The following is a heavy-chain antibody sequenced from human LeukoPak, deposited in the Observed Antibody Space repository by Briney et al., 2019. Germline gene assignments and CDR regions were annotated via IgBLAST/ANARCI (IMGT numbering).Heavy chain of an antibody. CDR2: INPSGGST. V-gene: IGHV1-46*01. J-gene: IGHJ4*02. CDR3: AITSLITTLDY. D-gene: IGHD3-3*01. Sequence: ASVKVSCKASGYTFTSYYMHWVQQAPGQGLEWMGIINPSGGSTSYAQKFQGRVTMTRDTSRSTAYMELSSLRSEDTAVYYCAITSLITTLDYWGQGTLVAVSS. CDR1: GYTFTSYY.